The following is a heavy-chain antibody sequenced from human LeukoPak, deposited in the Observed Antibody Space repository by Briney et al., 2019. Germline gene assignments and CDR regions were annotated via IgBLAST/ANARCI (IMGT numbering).Heavy chain of an antibody. CDR2: ISTSSIYI. CDR1: GFTFSSYE. J-gene: IGHJ3*02. CDR3: ARGQDTVVTSRDAFDI. Sequence: PGGSLRLSCAASGFTFSSYEMNWVRQAPGKGLEWVSSISTSSIYIYYADSVKGRFTISRDNAKNSLYLQMNSLRAEDTAVYYCARGQDTVVTSRDAFDIWGQGTMVTVSS. D-gene: IGHD4-23*01. V-gene: IGHV3-21*01.